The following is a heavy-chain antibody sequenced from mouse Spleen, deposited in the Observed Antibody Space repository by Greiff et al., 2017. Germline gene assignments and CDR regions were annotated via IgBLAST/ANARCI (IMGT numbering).Heavy chain of an antibody. CDR1: GFNIKDDY. CDR3: TDGAMDY. D-gene: IGHD1-2*01. J-gene: IGHJ4*01. Sequence: EVHLVESGAELVRPGASVKLSCTASGFNIKDDYMHWVKQRPEQGLEWIGWIDPENGDTEYASKFQGKATITADTSSNTAYLQLSSLTSEDTAVYYCTDGAMDYWGQGTSVTVSS. CDR2: IDPENGDT. V-gene: IGHV14-4*01.